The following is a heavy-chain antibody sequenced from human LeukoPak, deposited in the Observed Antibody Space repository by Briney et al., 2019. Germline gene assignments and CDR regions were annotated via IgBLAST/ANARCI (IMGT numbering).Heavy chain of an antibody. CDR3: AKIAAAGTANWFDP. CDR2: ISYDGSNK. Sequence: GGSLRLSCAASGFTFSSYGMHWVRQAPGKGLEWVAVISYDGSNKYYADSVKGRFTISRDNSENTLYLQMNSLRSEDTAVYYCAKIAAAGTANWFDPWGQGTLVTVSS. V-gene: IGHV3-30*18. J-gene: IGHJ5*02. CDR1: GFTFSSYG. D-gene: IGHD6-13*01.